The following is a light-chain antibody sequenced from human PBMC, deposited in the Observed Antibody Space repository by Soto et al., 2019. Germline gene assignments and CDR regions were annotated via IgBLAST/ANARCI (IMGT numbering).Light chain of an antibody. CDR3: QQSYSTRWP. CDR1: QSISSY. V-gene: IGKV1-39*01. Sequence: IQVTQYPSSLSAAVNDRVRTRWGASQSISSYLNWYQQKPGKAPTLLIYAASSLQSGAPSRFSARVSGTDFTPTITRLQPEDSATYYGQQSYSTRWPFRQGTKVDI. J-gene: IGKJ1*01. CDR2: AAS.